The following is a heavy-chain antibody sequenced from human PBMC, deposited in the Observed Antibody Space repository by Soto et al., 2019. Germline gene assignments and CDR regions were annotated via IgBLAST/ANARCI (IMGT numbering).Heavy chain of an antibody. Sequence: QLQLQESGSGLVKPSQTLSLTCAVSGGSISSGGYSWSWIRQPPGKGLEWIGYIYHSGSTYYNPYLKSRVTITVDRSKTQFSLKLSAVTAADTAVYYCARAGGLGAVAVDCWGQGTLVPVSS. CDR2: IYHSGST. D-gene: IGHD6-19*01. CDR1: GGSISSGGYS. V-gene: IGHV4-30-2*01. J-gene: IGHJ4*02. CDR3: ARAGGLGAVAVDC.